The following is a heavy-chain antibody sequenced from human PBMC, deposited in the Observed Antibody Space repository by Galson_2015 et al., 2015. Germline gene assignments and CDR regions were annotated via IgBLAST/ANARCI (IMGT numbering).Heavy chain of an antibody. CDR3: VRGFNMYSSSWYADYYYGMDV. CDR2: IYYSGST. Sequence: LSLTCTVSGGSISSSSYYWGWIRQPPGKGLEWIGSIYYSGSTYYNPSLKSRVTISVDTSKNQFSLKLSSVTAADTAVYYCVRGFNMYSSSWYADYYYGMDVWGQGTTVTVSS. J-gene: IGHJ6*02. CDR1: GGSISSSSYY. V-gene: IGHV4-39*01. D-gene: IGHD6-13*01.